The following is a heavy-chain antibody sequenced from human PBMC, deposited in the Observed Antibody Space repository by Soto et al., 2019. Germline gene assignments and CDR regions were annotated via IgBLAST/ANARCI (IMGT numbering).Heavy chain of an antibody. CDR3: ARIRGYWYGLDV. CDR1: GFPLSTYG. Sequence: VQLLESGGGLVQPGGSLRLSCAASGFPLSTYGMTWVRQAPGKGLEWVSAITGTGGNTYYVDSVKGRFTSSRDHSKNMLYLQVNSLRVEDTAVYYCARIRGYWYGLDVWGQGTTVTVSS. J-gene: IGHJ6*02. CDR2: ITGTGGNT. V-gene: IGHV3-23*01.